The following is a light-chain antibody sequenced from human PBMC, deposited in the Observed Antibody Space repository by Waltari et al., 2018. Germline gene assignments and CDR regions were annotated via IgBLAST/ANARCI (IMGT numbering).Light chain of an antibody. V-gene: IGLV2-11*01. CDR3: CSYAVTSTI. CDR2: DVS. Sequence: QSALTQPRSVSGSPGQSVTIPCTETRSDVGGSKYVSWYQHNPGKAPKLIIYDVSKRPSGVPARFSGSESGNTASLTISGLQAEDEAVYYCCSYAVTSTIFGGGTRLTVL. J-gene: IGLJ2*01. CDR1: RSDVGGSKY.